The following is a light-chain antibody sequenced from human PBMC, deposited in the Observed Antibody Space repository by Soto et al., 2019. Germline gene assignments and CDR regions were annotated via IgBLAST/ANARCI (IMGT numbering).Light chain of an antibody. CDR1: KSLVHNDGNTY. CDR3: MQSTQSPWT. Sequence: DIVMTQTPLSSPVTLGQAASISCRTSKSLVHNDGNTYLSLFQQRPGQPPRLLLYKVSDRFTGVPDRFSFRGAGTDFTLTISRVEAEDGGVYYCMQSTQSPWTVGQVTKVEIK. J-gene: IGKJ1*01. CDR2: KVS. V-gene: IGKV2-24*01.